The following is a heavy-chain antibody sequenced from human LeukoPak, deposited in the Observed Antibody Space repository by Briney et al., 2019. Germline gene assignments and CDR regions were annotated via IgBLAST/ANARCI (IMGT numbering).Heavy chain of an antibody. CDR1: GGSNNSYY. J-gene: IGHJ5*02. CDR3: ARKAPKKGWFDP. CDR2: THPSGNT. V-gene: IGHV4-4*09. Sequence: SETLSLTCTVAGGSNNSYYWSWIRQPPGKGLEWIGYTHPSGNTNYRPSLKSRVTIPIDMSRNQFSLKLSSVTDADTAVYYCARKAPKKGWFDPWGQGTLVTVSS.